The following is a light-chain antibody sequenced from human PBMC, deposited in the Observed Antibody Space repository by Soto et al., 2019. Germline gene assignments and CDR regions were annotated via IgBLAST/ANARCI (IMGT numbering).Light chain of an antibody. V-gene: IGKV1-39*01. CDR1: QSINSY. Sequence: DIQVTQSPSSLSASVGDRVTVTCRTSQSINSYLNWYQQKPGKAPKLLIYASTNLQSGVPARFSGSGFETYFSLTISSLQPEDFATYYCQQSYSSLYTFGQGTKLEIK. CDR2: AST. CDR3: QQSYSSLYT. J-gene: IGKJ2*01.